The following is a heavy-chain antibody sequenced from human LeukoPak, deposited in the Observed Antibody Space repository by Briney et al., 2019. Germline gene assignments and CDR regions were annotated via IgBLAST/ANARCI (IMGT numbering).Heavy chain of an antibody. V-gene: IGHV1-3*01. Sequence: ASVKVSCKASGYTFTSYAMHWVRQAPGQRLEWMGWINAGNGNTKYSQKFQGRVTITRDTSASTAYMELSSLRSEDTAVYYCARDYSSGWYQMFDPWGQGTLVTVSS. CDR1: GYTFTSYA. D-gene: IGHD6-19*01. CDR2: INAGNGNT. CDR3: ARDYSSGWYQMFDP. J-gene: IGHJ5*02.